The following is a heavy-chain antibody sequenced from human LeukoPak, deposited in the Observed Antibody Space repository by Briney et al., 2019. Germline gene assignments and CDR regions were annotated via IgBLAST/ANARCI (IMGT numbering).Heavy chain of an antibody. D-gene: IGHD1-26*01. CDR3: ARTFVYSKGAFDI. CDR2: MNPNSGNT. CDR1: GYTFTSYD. Sequence: ASVKVSCKASGYTFTSYDINWVRQATGQGLEWMGWMNPNSGNTGYAQKFQGRVTITRNTSISTAYMELSSLRSEDTAVYYCARTFVYSKGAFDIWGQGTMVTISS. V-gene: IGHV1-8*03. J-gene: IGHJ3*02.